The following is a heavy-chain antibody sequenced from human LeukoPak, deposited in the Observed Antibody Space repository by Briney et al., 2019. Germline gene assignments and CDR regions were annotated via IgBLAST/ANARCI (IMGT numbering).Heavy chain of an antibody. V-gene: IGHV4-39*07. CDR1: GGSISSSSYY. Sequence: PSETLSLTCTVSGGSISSSSYYWGWIRQPPGTGLEWIGSIYYSGSTYYNPSLKSRVTISVDTSKNQFSLKLSSVTAADTAVYYCARGSGAPNFAEYFQHWGQGTLVTVSS. D-gene: IGHD6-25*01. J-gene: IGHJ1*01. CDR3: ARGSGAPNFAEYFQH. CDR2: IYYSGST.